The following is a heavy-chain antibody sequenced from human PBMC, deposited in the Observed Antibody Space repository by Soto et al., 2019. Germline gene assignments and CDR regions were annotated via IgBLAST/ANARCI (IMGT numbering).Heavy chain of an antibody. Sequence: GASVKVSCKASGYSFTKYGINWVRQGPGQGLEWVGWISNYNGNSKYAEDVQGRITMTTDPFTNITYMELRYLRFYDTAVYFCARGLYPDFSVRWFGMDVWGQGTTVTCSS. CDR3: ARGLYPDFSVRWFGMDV. CDR1: GYSFTKYG. J-gene: IGHJ6*02. V-gene: IGHV1-18*01. D-gene: IGHD2-8*01. CDR2: ISNYNGNS.